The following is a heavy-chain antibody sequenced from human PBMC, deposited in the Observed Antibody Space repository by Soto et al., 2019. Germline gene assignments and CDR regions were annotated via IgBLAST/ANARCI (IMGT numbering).Heavy chain of an antibody. Sequence: GGSLRLSCAASGFTFSSYAMSWVRQAPGKGLEWVSAISGSGGSTYYADSVKGRFTISRDNSKNTLYLQMNSLRAEDTAVYYCAKVGLSDYGDYGSAFDIWGQGTMVTVSS. D-gene: IGHD4-17*01. CDR1: GFTFSSYA. J-gene: IGHJ3*02. CDR3: AKVGLSDYGDYGSAFDI. V-gene: IGHV3-23*01. CDR2: ISGSGGST.